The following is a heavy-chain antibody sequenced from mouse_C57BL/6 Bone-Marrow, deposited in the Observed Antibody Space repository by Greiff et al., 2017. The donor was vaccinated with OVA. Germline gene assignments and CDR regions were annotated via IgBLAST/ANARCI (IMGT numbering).Heavy chain of an antibody. V-gene: IGHV1-50*01. Sequence: QVQLQQPGAELVKPGASVKLSCKASGYTFTSYWMQWVKQRPGQGLEWIGEIDPSDSYTNNNQKFKGKATLTVDTSSSTAYMQLSSLTSEDSAVYYCARGWLLPFAYWGQGTLVTVSA. CDR3: ARGWLLPFAY. CDR2: IDPSDSYT. D-gene: IGHD2-3*01. J-gene: IGHJ3*01. CDR1: GYTFTSYW.